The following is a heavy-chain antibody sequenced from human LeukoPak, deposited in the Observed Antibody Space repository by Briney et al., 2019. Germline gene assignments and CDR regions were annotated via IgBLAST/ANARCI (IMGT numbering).Heavy chain of an antibody. Sequence: GGSLRLSCAASGFTFCSYWMRWVRQAPGKGLEWVANIKQDGSEKYYVDSVKGRFTISRDNAKNSLYLQVNSLRAEDTAVYYCAKVSSWSDGEDYWGQGTLVTVSS. CDR3: AKVSSWSDGEDY. CDR1: GFTFCSYW. CDR2: IKQDGSEK. V-gene: IGHV3-7*01. D-gene: IGHD6-13*01. J-gene: IGHJ4*02.